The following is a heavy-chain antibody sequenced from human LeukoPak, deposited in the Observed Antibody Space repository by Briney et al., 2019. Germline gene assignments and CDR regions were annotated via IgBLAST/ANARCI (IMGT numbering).Heavy chain of an antibody. V-gene: IGHV1-8*01. Sequence: ASVKVSCTASGYTFTSYDINWVRQAPGQGLEWIGWMNPNSGNTGYAQKFQGRVTITRNTSISTAYMELSSLRSEDTAVYYCAVPEGSAPGFDYWGQGTLVTVSS. J-gene: IGHJ4*02. CDR2: MNPNSGNT. CDR1: GYTFTSYD. CDR3: AVPEGSAPGFDY. D-gene: IGHD1-26*01.